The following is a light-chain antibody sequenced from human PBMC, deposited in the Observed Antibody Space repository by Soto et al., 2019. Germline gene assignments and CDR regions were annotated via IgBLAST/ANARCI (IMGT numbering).Light chain of an antibody. CDR1: QNLNRW. CDR3: QQANSFPHT. V-gene: IGKV1-12*01. Sequence: DIQMTQSPSSVSASVGDRVIITCRASQNLNRWLAWYQQKPGKAPQLLIYATSTLHSVVPSRFSGSGSGTDFTLTVSSLQPEDFATYYCQQANSFPHTLGGGTRVEIK. J-gene: IGKJ4*01. CDR2: ATS.